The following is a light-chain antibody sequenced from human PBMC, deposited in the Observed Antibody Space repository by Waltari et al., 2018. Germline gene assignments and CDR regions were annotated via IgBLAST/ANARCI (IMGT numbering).Light chain of an antibody. CDR1: QGISNY. Sequence: MPLTQAPSSLSALVGDRVTITCRASQGISNYLAWYQQKPGKAPKRLIYAASTLQSGVPSRFSGSGSGTDFTLTISSRQPEDFATYYCQQHNSYQWTFGQGTKVEIK. V-gene: IGKV1-9*01. CDR2: AAS. CDR3: QQHNSYQWT. J-gene: IGKJ1*01.